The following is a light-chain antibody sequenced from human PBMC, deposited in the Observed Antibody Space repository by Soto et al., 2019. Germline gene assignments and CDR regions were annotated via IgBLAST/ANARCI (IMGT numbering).Light chain of an antibody. J-gene: IGKJ1*01. CDR2: GAS. V-gene: IGKV3-15*01. Sequence: EIVMTQSPATLSVSPGERATLSCRASQSVSSYLAWYQQKPGQAPRLLIYGASTRAAIIPARFSGSGSGTEFTLTISSLQSEDFAVYYCQQYNKWPRTFGQGTKVDI. CDR1: QSVSSY. CDR3: QQYNKWPRT.